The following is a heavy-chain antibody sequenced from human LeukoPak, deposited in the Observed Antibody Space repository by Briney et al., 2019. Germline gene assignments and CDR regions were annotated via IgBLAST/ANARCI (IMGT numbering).Heavy chain of an antibody. D-gene: IGHD6-19*01. CDR1: GFTFSSYG. Sequence: GGSLRLSCAASGFTFSSYGMHWVRQAPGKGLEWVAVISYDGSNKYYADSVKGRFTISRDNSKNTLYLQMNSLRAEDTAVYYCGKDGTVAGNFDYWGQGTLVTVSS. CDR2: ISYDGSNK. J-gene: IGHJ4*02. V-gene: IGHV3-30*18. CDR3: GKDGTVAGNFDY.